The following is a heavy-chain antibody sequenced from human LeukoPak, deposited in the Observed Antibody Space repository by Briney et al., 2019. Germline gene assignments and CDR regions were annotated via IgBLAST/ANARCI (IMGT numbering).Heavy chain of an antibody. CDR3: ARRNILSGYYHFDY. Sequence: SETLSLTCTVSRVSITSINYYWAWIRQPPGKGLEWIGSLSSGGPTYNNPSLESRTSISADTSSNQLFLKLTSVTAADTAVYFCARRNILSGYYHFDYWGHGTLVTVSS. CDR2: LSSGGPT. J-gene: IGHJ4*01. V-gene: IGHV4-39*01. D-gene: IGHD3-9*01. CDR1: RVSITSINYY.